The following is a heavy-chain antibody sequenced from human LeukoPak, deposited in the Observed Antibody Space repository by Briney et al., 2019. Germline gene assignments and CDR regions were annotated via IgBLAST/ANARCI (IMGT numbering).Heavy chain of an antibody. D-gene: IGHD6-19*01. CDR2: ISWKGGST. CDR3: TRGIIGIAGAASYYFDY. Sequence: GRSLRLSCAASGFTFCDYVMYWVRHAPGKGLEWVSGISWKGGSTGYADSVKGRFTISRDNAKNSLYLQMNGLRAEDTALYYCTRGIIGIAGAASYYFDYWAQGTPVTVSS. V-gene: IGHV3-9*01. CDR1: GFTFCDYV. J-gene: IGHJ4*02.